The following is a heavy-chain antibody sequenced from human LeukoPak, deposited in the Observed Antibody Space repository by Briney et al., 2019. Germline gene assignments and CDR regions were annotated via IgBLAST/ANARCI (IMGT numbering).Heavy chain of an antibody. Sequence: SETLSLTCTVSGGSISSYYWSWIRQPPGKGLEWIGYIYYSGSTNYNPSLKSRVTISVDTSKNQFSLKLSSVTAADTAVYYCASPYCSGGSCYDAFDIWGQETMVTVSS. CDR3: ASPYCSGGSCYDAFDI. V-gene: IGHV4-59*08. CDR2: IYYSGST. J-gene: IGHJ3*02. CDR1: GGSISSYY. D-gene: IGHD2-15*01.